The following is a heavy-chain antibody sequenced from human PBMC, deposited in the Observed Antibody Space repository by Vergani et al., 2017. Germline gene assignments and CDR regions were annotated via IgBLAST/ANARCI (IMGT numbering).Heavy chain of an antibody. V-gene: IGHV1-69*02. Sequence: QVQLVQSGAEVKKPGSSVKVSCKASGGTFSSYTISWVRQAPGQGLEWMGRIIPILGIANYAQKFQGRVTITADKSTSTAYMELSSLRSEDTAVYYCAGSGSGSYKDYYYGMDVWGQGTTVTVSS. J-gene: IGHJ6*02. CDR1: GGTFSSYT. CDR3: AGSGSGSYKDYYYGMDV. CDR2: IIPILGIA. D-gene: IGHD3-10*01.